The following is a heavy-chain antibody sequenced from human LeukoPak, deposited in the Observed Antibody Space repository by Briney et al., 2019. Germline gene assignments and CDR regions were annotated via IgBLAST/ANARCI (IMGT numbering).Heavy chain of an antibody. J-gene: IGHJ4*02. CDR2: IKQDGSEK. CDR3: ARVKVEMATTYFDY. D-gene: IGHD5-24*01. V-gene: IGHV3-7*01. Sequence: GGSLRLSRAASGFTFSSYWMSWVRQAPGKGLEWVANIKQDGSEKYYVNSVKGRFTISRDNAKNSLYLQMNSLRAEDTAVYYCARVKVEMATTYFDYWGQGTLVTVSS. CDR1: GFTFSSYW.